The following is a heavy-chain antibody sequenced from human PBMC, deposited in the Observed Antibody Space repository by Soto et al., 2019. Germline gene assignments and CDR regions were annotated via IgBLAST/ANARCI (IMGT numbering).Heavy chain of an antibody. CDR2: ISGSGDAT. V-gene: IGHV3-23*01. D-gene: IGHD2-21*01. CDR3: AKNGQPSAYSGTDY. CDR1: GFTFSSYA. Sequence: GGSLRLSCAASGFTFSSYAMTWVRQAPGKGLEWVSAISGSGDATYYANSVKGRFTISRDNSKNTLFLQMDSLRAEDTAVYYCAKNGQPSAYSGTDYWGQGTLVTVSS. J-gene: IGHJ4*02.